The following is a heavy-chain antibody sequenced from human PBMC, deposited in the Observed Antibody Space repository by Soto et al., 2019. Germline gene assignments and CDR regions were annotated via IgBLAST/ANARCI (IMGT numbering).Heavy chain of an antibody. V-gene: IGHV1-18*01. CDR1: GYTFTSYG. CDR3: ARVAAVVIAYYFDY. D-gene: IGHD3-22*01. J-gene: IGHJ4*02. Sequence: RASVKVSCKASGYTFTSYGISWVRQAPGQGLEWMGWISVYNGNTNYAQKLQGRVTMTTDTSTSTAYMELRSLRSDDTAVYYCARVAAVVIAYYFDYWGQGTLVTVSS. CDR2: ISVYNGNT.